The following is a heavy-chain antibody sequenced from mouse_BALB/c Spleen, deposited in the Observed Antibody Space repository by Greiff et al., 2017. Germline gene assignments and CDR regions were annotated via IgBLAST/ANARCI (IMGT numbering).Heavy chain of an antibody. Sequence: VHVKQSGAELVRSGASVKLSCTASGFNIKDYYMHWVKQRPEQGLEWIGWIDPENGDTEYAPKFQGKATMTADTSSNTAYLQLSSLTSEDTAVYYCSDGYYYAMDYWGQGTSVTVSS. V-gene: IGHV14-4*02. J-gene: IGHJ4*01. D-gene: IGHD2-2*01. CDR2: IDPENGDT. CDR1: GFNIKDYY. CDR3: SDGYYYAMDY.